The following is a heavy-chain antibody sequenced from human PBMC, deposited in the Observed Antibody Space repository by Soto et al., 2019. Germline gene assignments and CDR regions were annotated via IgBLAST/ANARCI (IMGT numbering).Heavy chain of an antibody. CDR1: GFTFSTCA. J-gene: IGHJ4*02. CDR3: ARDLKGASTWGYHLDY. Sequence: QVQLVESGGGVVQPGGSLRLSCAASGFTFSTCAMHWVRQAPGKGLEWVAVIWYDGRNKYYVDSVKGRFAISRDNSDNKLYLHMNSLRAEDTAVYYCARDLKGASTWGYHLDYWGQGTLVTVSS. D-gene: IGHD1-26*01. V-gene: IGHV3-33*01. CDR2: IWYDGRNK.